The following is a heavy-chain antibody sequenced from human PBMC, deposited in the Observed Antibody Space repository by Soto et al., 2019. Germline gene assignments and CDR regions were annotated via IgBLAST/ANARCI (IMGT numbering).Heavy chain of an antibody. V-gene: IGHV4-59*01. Sequence: SETLSLTCTVAGGSISRYYWNWIRQSPGKGLEWIGYIYYSGSTKYNPSLKSRVTISIDTSKTHFSLDLNSVTAADTAVYYCARSGLREEYYFDSWGQGTLVTVSS. CDR1: GGSISRYY. D-gene: IGHD4-17*01. CDR2: IYYSGST. J-gene: IGHJ4*02. CDR3: ARSGLREEYYFDS.